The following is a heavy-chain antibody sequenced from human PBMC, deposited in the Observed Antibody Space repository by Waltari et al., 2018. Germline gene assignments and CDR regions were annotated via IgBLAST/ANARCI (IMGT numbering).Heavy chain of an antibody. CDR2: INADNVNT. CDR1: GFTFPNYP. J-gene: IGHJ3*02. V-gene: IGHV1-3*01. CDR3: ACNVYYYDSSGYYPLDTFAI. Sequence: QVQLMQSEAEVKKPGASVKVSCKASGFTFPNYPVHWFRQAPGQRLEWMGWINADNVNTKYSQRFQGRVTITRDTSASTAYMELSSLRSEDTAVYYCACNVYYYDSSGYYPLDTFAIWGQGTMVTVSS. D-gene: IGHD3-22*01.